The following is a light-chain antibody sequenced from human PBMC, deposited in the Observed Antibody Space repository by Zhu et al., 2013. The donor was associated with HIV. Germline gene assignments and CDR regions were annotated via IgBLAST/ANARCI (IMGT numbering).Light chain of an antibody. J-gene: IGKJ3*01. CDR2: AAS. Sequence: DIQMTQSPSSLSASVGDRVTITCRATQGISNSLAWFQQKVGKAPQLLFYAASTHHSGVPSRFSARGSGTEFTLTITSLQPQDFATYYCHHVNDNPAFGPGTKVDVK. CDR3: HHVNDNPA. V-gene: IGKV1-16*01. CDR1: QGISNS.